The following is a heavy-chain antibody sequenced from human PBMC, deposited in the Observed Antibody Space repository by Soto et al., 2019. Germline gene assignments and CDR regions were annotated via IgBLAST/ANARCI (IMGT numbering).Heavy chain of an antibody. Sequence: SETLSLTCTVSGGSISSSSYYWGWIRQPPGKGLEWIGRIYYSGSTYYNPSLLSLVTISVDTSKNQFSLKLSSVIAADTAVYYCAIYGIGGAMDYGDYRTGMDVCCQGTTVTVSS. CDR2: IYYSGST. J-gene: IGHJ6*02. V-gene: IGHV4-39*01. D-gene: IGHD4-17*01. CDR3: AIYGIGGAMDYGDYRTGMDV. CDR1: GGSISSSSYY.